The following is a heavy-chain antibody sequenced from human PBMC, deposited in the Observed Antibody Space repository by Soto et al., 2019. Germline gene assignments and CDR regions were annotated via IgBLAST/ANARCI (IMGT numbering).Heavy chain of an antibody. CDR1: GGSFSGYY. CDR3: ARVVGYSGYEIVNWFDP. CDR2: INHSGST. Sequence: SETLSLTCAVYGGSFSGYYWSWIRQPPGKGLEWIGEINHSGSTNYNPSLKSRVTISVDTSKNQFSLKLSSVTAADTAVYYCARVVGYSGYEIVNWFDPWGQGTLVTVSS. J-gene: IGHJ5*02. D-gene: IGHD5-12*01. V-gene: IGHV4-34*01.